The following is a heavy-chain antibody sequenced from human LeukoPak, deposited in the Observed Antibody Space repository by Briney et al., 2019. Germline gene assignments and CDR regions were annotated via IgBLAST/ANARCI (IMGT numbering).Heavy chain of an antibody. CDR3: ARRGSYYSAYFDS. V-gene: IGHV5-51*01. J-gene: IGHJ4*02. CDR2: IYPADSKT. CDR1: GNSFISYW. Sequence: PGESLQISCKSSGNSFISYWVAWVRQQPGKGLEWMGSIYPADSKTRYSPSFQGQVTMSVDKSISTAYLQWSSLKASDSAMYYCARRGSYYSAYFDSWGQGTLVTVS. D-gene: IGHD3-10*01.